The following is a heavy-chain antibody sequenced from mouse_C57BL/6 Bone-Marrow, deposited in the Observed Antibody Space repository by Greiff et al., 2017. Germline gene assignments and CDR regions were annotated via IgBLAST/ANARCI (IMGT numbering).Heavy chain of an antibody. Sequence: EVKLMESGPELVKPGASVKISCKASGYSFTDYNMNWVKQSNGKSLEWIGVINPNYGTTSYNQKFKGKATLTVDQSSSTAYMQLNSLTSEDSAVYYCAQIGEGAWFAYWGQGTLVTVSA. CDR2: INPNYGTT. CDR3: AQIGEGAWFAY. V-gene: IGHV1-39*01. CDR1: GYSFTDYN. J-gene: IGHJ3*01.